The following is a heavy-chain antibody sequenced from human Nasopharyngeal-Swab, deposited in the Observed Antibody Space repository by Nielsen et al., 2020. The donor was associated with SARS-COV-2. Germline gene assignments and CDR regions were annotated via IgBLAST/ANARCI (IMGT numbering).Heavy chain of an antibody. V-gene: IGHV3-74*01. Sequence: GGSLRLSCVASGVIFSKYWMHWVRQAPGKGLVWVSRVNQDGSRTDYADSVRGRFTISRDNAKNTLYLQMNSPRVEDTAVYYCVKHQGSSSDQWGQGTLVTVSS. CDR3: VKHQGSSSDQ. CDR2: VNQDGSRT. J-gene: IGHJ4*02. CDR1: GVIFSKYW.